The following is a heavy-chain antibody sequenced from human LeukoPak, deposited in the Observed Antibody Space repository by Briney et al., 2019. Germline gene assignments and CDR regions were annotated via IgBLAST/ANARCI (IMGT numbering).Heavy chain of an antibody. CDR3: AKDRQGGAPESFDYFDL. Sequence: PGGSLRLSCAASGFTFSSYGMHWVRQAPGKGLEWVALILYDGSNKYYTDSVKGRFTISRDNSKNTLYMQMNSLRAEDTAVYYCAKDRQGGAPESFDYFDLWGRGTLVTVSS. D-gene: IGHD3-9*01. CDR2: ILYDGSNK. J-gene: IGHJ2*01. V-gene: IGHV3-30*12. CDR1: GFTFSSYG.